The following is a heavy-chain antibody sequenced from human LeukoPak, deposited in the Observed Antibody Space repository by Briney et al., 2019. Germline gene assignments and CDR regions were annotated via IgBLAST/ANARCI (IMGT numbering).Heavy chain of an antibody. CDR3: AKDRGYSYGPHFDY. D-gene: IGHD5-18*01. CDR1: GFTFSSYG. Sequence: GGSLRLSCAASGFTFSSYGMHWVRQAPGKGLEWVAVIWYDGSNKYYADSVKGRFTISRDNAKNSLYLQMNSLRAEDTALYYCAKDRGYSYGPHFDYWGQGTLVTVSS. J-gene: IGHJ4*02. V-gene: IGHV3-33*03. CDR2: IWYDGSNK.